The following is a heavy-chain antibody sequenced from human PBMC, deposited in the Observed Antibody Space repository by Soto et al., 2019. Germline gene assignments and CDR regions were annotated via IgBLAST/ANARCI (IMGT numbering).Heavy chain of an antibody. J-gene: IGHJ4*02. CDR2: IYYSGST. D-gene: IGHD3-22*01. V-gene: IGHV4-59*08. CDR3: ALRSTAVVPEY. CDR1: GGSISSYY. Sequence: SETLSLTCTVSGGSISSYYLSWIRQPPGKGLEWIGYIYYSGSTNYNPSLKSRVTISVDTSKNQFSLKLSSVTAADTAVYYCALRSTAVVPEYWGQGTLVTVSS.